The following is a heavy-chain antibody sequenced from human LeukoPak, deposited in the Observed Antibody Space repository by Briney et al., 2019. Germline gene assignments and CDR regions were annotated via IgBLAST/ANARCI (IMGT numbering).Heavy chain of an antibody. J-gene: IGHJ5*02. CDR2: IIPIFGTA. V-gene: IGHV1-69*05. CDR3: ATGFYYYDSSGFWFDP. CDR1: GGTFSSYA. Sequence: WSSVKVSCKASGGTFSSYAISWVRQAPGQGLEWMGAIIPIFGTANYAQKFQGRVTITTDESTSTAYMELSSLRSEDMAVYYCATGFYYYDSSGFWFDPWGQGTLVTVSS. D-gene: IGHD3-22*01.